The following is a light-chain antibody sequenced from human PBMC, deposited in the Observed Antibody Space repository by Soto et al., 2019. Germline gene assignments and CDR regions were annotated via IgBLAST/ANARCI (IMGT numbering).Light chain of an antibody. V-gene: IGKV3-15*01. CDR1: QSISST. Sequence: EIVMTQSPATLSVSPGERATLSCRASQSISSTLAWYQQKPGQAPRLLIYGASVRATGIPARFSGSGSGTEFTLTISSLQYEDFAVYYCQKYNNWSAAAFGQGTKLEIK. CDR2: GAS. CDR3: QKYNNWSAAA. J-gene: IGKJ2*01.